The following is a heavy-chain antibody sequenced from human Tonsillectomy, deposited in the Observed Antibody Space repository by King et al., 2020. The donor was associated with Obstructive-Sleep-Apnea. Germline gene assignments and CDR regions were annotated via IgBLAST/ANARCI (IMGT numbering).Heavy chain of an antibody. Sequence: EVQLVESGGGLAQPGGSLRLSCAASGFTFSIYDMHWVRQATGKGLEWVSAIGTAGDTYYEDSVKGRFTISRENAKNSLHLQMNSLTAGDTAVYYCARVGNYGGYFDYWGQGTLVTVSS. CDR2: IGTAGDT. CDR1: GFTFSIYD. J-gene: IGHJ4*02. V-gene: IGHV3-13*01. D-gene: IGHD1-7*01. CDR3: ARVGNYGGYFDY.